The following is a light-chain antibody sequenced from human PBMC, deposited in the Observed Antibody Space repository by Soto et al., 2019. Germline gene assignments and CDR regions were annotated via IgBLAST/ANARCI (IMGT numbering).Light chain of an antibody. J-gene: IGKJ1*01. CDR1: QSVSSSD. CDR3: QQYGSSPET. CDR2: GAS. V-gene: IGKV3-20*01. Sequence: EIVLTQSPGTLSLSPGERATLSCRASQSVSSSDFAWYQQRPGQAPRLLIYGASSRATGIPDRFSGSGSGTGFALTIIRLEPEDCAVYYCQQYGSSPETFGQGTKVEIK.